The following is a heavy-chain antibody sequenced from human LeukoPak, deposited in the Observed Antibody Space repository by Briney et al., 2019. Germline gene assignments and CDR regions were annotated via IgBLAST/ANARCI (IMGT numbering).Heavy chain of an antibody. Sequence: GASVKVSCKASGYTFTGYYMHWVRQAPGQGLEWMGWINPNSGGTNYAQKFQGRVTMTRDTSISTAYMELSRLRSDDTAVYCCAGPVGGWYDYYYYGMDVWGQGTTVTVSS. V-gene: IGHV1-2*02. CDR3: AGPVGGWYDYYYYGMDV. CDR2: INPNSGGT. J-gene: IGHJ6*02. CDR1: GYTFTGYY. D-gene: IGHD6-19*01.